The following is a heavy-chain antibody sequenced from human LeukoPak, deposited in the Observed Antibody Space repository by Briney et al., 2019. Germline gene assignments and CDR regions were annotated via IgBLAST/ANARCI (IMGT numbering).Heavy chain of an antibody. D-gene: IGHD3-9*01. CDR2: IYPGDSDT. Sequence: VASLKISWKGCGYRFSSCGFVWVRQMSGKGLEWMGIIYPGDSDTRYSPSFQGQVTISADKSISTAYLQWSSLKASDTAMYYCARLPHYYDILTGYYFGWFDPWGQGTMVTVSS. CDR3: ARLPHYYDILTGYYFGWFDP. CDR1: GYRFSSCG. J-gene: IGHJ3*01. V-gene: IGHV5-51*01.